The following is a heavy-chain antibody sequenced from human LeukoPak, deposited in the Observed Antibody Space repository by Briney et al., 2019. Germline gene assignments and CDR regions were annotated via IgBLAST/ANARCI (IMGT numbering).Heavy chain of an antibody. CDR2: IKPDGSEK. CDR3: AKVPAGTDNWFDP. V-gene: IGHV3-7*03. D-gene: IGHD2-2*01. J-gene: IGHJ5*02. Sequence: PGGSLRLSCAASGFTFSTYWMGWVRQAPGKGLEWVAKIKPDGSEKDHVGSVKGRFTISRDNSKNTLYLQMNSLRAQDTAVYYCAKVPAGTDNWFDPWGQGTLVTVSS. CDR1: GFTFSTYW.